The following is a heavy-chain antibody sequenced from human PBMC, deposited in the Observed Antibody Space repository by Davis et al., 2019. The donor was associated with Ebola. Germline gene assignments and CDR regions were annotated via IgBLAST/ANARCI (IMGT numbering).Heavy chain of an antibody. V-gene: IGHV3-43*01. CDR1: GFTFDDYT. CDR2: ISWDGGST. D-gene: IGHD2/OR15-2a*01. J-gene: IGHJ6*02. Sequence: GESLKISCAASGFTFDDYTMHWVRQAPGKGLEWVSLISWDGGSTYYADSVKGRFTISRDNSKNSLYLQMNSLRTEDTALYYCAKDEYHFYGMDVWGQGTTVIVSS. CDR3: AKDEYHFYGMDV.